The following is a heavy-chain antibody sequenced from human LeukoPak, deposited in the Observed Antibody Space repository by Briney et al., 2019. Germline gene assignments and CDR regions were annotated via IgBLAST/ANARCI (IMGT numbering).Heavy chain of an antibody. CDR1: GYTFTSYD. J-gene: IGHJ5*02. V-gene: IGHV1-8*01. Sequence: APVKVSCKASGYTFTSYDINWVRQATGQGLEWMGWMNPNGGNTGYAQKFQGRVTMTRNTSISTAYMELSSLRSEDTAVYYCARESGELELVNWFDPWGQGTLVTVSS. D-gene: IGHD3-10*01. CDR2: MNPNGGNT. CDR3: ARESGELELVNWFDP.